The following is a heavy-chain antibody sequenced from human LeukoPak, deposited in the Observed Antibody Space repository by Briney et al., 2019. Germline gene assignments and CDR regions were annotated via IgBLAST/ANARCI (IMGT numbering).Heavy chain of an antibody. V-gene: IGHV4-34*01. J-gene: IGHJ4*02. CDR2: INHSGST. Sequence: SETLSLTCAVYGGSFSGYYWSWIRQPPGKGLEWIGEINHSGSTNYKPSLKGRVAISLNTSKNQFSLKLSSVTAADTAVYYCAREAHSRHGGYGHYFDYWGQGSLVTVSS. D-gene: IGHD5-12*01. CDR3: AREAHSRHGGYGHYFDY. CDR1: GGSFSGYY.